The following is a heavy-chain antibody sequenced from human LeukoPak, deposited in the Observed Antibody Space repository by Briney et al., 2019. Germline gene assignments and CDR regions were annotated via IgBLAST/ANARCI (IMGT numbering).Heavy chain of an antibody. Sequence: GGSLRLSCAASGFTFSSYGMHWVRQAPGKGLEWVAFIRYDGSNEHYADSVKGRFTISRDNSKNTLYLQMNSLRAEDTAVYYCAKDPGHSTGWSLHWGQGTLVTVSS. CDR2: IRYDGSNE. J-gene: IGHJ4*02. CDR1: GFTFSSYG. CDR3: AKDPGHSTGWSLH. D-gene: IGHD6-19*01. V-gene: IGHV3-30*02.